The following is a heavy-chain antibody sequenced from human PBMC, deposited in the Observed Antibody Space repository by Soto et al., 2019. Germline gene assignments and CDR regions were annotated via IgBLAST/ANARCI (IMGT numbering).Heavy chain of an antibody. V-gene: IGHV3-7*01. D-gene: IGHD1-1*01. CDR2: IKQDGSEK. CDR1: GFTFSSYW. Sequence: EVQLVESGGGLVQPGGSLRLSCAASGFTFSSYWMSWVRQAPGKGLEWVANIKQDGSEKYYVDSVKGRFTISRDNAKNSLYLQMNSLRAEDTAVYYCARPLVQGSHWFDPWGQGTLVTVSS. CDR3: ARPLVQGSHWFDP. J-gene: IGHJ5*02.